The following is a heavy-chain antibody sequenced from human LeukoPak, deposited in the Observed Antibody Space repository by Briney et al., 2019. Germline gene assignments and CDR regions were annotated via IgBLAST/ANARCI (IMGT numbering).Heavy chain of an antibody. D-gene: IGHD2-2*01. CDR1: GGSISIYY. CDR2: VYTSGST. J-gene: IGHJ4*02. Sequence: PSETLSLTCTVSGGSISIYYWSWIRQPAGKGLEWIGRVYTSGSTNYNPSLKSRVTMSVDTPKNQFSLKLSSVTAADTAVYYCAIVVVPAAIKYWGQGILVTVSS. V-gene: IGHV4-4*07. CDR3: AIVVVPAAIKY.